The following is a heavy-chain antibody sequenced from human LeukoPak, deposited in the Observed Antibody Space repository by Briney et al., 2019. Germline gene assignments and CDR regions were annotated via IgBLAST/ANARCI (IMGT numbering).Heavy chain of an antibody. CDR1: GGSFSDYY. CDR2: INHSGST. D-gene: IGHD6-19*01. CDR3: ASRITVAGNYFDY. Sequence: SETLSLTCAVYGGSFSDYYWSWIRQPPGKGLEWIGEINHSGSTNYNPSLKSRVTISVDTSKNQFSLRLSSVTAADTAVYYCASRITVAGNYFDYWGQGTLVTVSS. J-gene: IGHJ4*02. V-gene: IGHV4-34*01.